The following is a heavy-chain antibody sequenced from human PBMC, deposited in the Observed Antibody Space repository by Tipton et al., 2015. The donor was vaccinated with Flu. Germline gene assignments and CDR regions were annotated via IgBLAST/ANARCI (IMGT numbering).Heavy chain of an antibody. V-gene: IGHV4-39*07. Sequence: LRLSCTVSGASISSESYYWGWIRQPPGKGLEWIGNIYHSGSTNYNPFLKSRVTISLDKSKNQFSLNLSSVTAADTAVYYCARVGAVTMVRGLAFDAFDIWGLGTMVAVSS. CDR3: ARVGAVTMVRGLAFDAFDI. CDR1: GASISSESYY. J-gene: IGHJ3*02. CDR2: IYHSGST. D-gene: IGHD3-10*01.